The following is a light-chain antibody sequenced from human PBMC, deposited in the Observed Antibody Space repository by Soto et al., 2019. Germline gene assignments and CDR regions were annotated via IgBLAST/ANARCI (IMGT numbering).Light chain of an antibody. V-gene: IGKV3-11*01. Sequence: EIVLTQSPATLSLSPGERATLSCRASQSVNSYLAWFQQKPGQAPRLLIYEASTRAEGITARFSGSGSGTDFTLPISSLEPEEFAVYYCHQRTNWPPFSFGQGTKLEI. CDR2: EAS. CDR3: HQRTNWPPFS. J-gene: IGKJ2*03. CDR1: QSVNSY.